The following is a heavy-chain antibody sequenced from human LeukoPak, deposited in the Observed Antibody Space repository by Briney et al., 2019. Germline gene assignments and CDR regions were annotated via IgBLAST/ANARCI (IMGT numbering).Heavy chain of an antibody. J-gene: IGHJ2*01. CDR1: GVTFSSYG. CDR3: AKDGYCSSTSCYSGRYFDL. CDR2: IRYDGRNK. V-gene: IGHV3-30*02. Sequence: GGSLRLSCAASGVTFSSYGMHWVRQALGKGLGWVAFIRYDGRNKYYADSVKGRFTISRDNSKNTRYLQMKSLRAEDTAVYYCAKDGYCSSTSCYSGRYFDLWGRGPLVTVSS. D-gene: IGHD2-2*02.